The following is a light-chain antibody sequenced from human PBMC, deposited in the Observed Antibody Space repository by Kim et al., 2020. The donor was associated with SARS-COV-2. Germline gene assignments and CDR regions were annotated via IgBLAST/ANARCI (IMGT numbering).Light chain of an antibody. V-gene: IGLV2-14*03. CDR3: SSYTSSSTPYV. J-gene: IGLJ1*01. CDR1: RSEVGGYKE. Sequence: TRTISGTGTRSEVGGYKEVSWYKKNPGKATKLMIYDDSNRPSGVSNRLSGYKSGNTAALTISGLQAEDEADYDCSSYTSSSTPYVVGTGTKVTV. CDR2: DDS.